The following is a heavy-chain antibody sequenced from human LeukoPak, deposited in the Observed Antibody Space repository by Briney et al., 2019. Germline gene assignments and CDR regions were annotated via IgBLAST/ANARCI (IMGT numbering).Heavy chain of an antibody. D-gene: IGHD4-17*01. CDR1: GGSISSSSYY. Sequence: SETLSLTCTVSGGSISSSSYYWGWIRQPPGKGLEWIGSIYYSGSTYYNPSFKSRVTISVDTSKNQFSLKLSSVTAADTAVYYCARHDYGDSDWFDPWGQGTLVTVSS. V-gene: IGHV4-39*01. J-gene: IGHJ5*02. CDR3: ARHDYGDSDWFDP. CDR2: IYYSGST.